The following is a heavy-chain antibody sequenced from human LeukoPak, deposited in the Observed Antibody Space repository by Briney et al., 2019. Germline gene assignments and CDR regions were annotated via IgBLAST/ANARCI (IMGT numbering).Heavy chain of an antibody. Sequence: PGRSLRLSCAASGFTFSSYAMHWVRQAPGKGLEWVAVISYDGSSKYYADSMKGRFTISRDNSKNTLYLQMNSLRAEDTAVYYCARAHRAYYGSGSYGYWGQGTLVTVSS. D-gene: IGHD3-10*01. CDR2: ISYDGSSK. J-gene: IGHJ4*02. CDR1: GFTFSSYA. CDR3: ARAHRAYYGSGSYGY. V-gene: IGHV3-30*04.